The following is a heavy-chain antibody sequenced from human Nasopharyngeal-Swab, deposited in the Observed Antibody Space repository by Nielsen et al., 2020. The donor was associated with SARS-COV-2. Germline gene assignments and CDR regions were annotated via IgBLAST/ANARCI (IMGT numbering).Heavy chain of an antibody. CDR3: ARVRGYQLLNDAFDI. Sequence: GESLKISCAASGFTFSSYSMNWVRQAPGKGLEWVSYISSSSSTIYYADSVKGRFTISRDNAKNTLYLQMNSLRAEDTAVYYCARVRGYQLLNDAFDIWGQGTMVTVSS. CDR1: GFTFSSYS. D-gene: IGHD2-2*01. V-gene: IGHV3-48*04. CDR2: ISSSSSTI. J-gene: IGHJ3*02.